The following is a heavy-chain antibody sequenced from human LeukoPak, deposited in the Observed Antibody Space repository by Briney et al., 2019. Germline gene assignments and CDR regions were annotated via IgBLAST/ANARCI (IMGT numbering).Heavy chain of an antibody. D-gene: IGHD6-13*01. CDR3: ARLTYSTSWYYFDF. J-gene: IGHJ4*02. V-gene: IGHV4-59*01. CDR2: VYSSGST. CDR1: GGSISTYY. Sequence: SETLSLTSTISGGSISTYYWSWIRQPPGKGLEWIGYVYSSGSTDYNPSLKSRVTISLDTSQNQFSLNVTSITTADTAVYYCARLTYSTSWYYFDFWGQGTLVTVSS.